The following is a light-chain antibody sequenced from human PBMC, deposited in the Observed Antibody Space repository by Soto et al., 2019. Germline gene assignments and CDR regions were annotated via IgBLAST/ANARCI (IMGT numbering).Light chain of an antibody. V-gene: IGKV3-15*01. CDR3: QQYNYWPPIT. Sequence: EIVLTQSPDTLSLSPGERATLSCRASQSISTNLAWYQQKPGQAPRLLIFGASTRATGIPARFSGSGSGTEFTLTINSLQSEDFAVYYCQQYNYWPPITFGQGTRLEIK. CDR2: GAS. CDR1: QSISTN. J-gene: IGKJ5*01.